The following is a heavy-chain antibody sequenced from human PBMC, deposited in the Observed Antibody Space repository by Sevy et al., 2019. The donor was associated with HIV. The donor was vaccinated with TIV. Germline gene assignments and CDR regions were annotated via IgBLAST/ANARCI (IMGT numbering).Heavy chain of an antibody. Sequence: ASVKVSCKVSGYTLTQLSMHWVRQAPGKGLEWMRGFEPEDGETLHSQNFQGRVTLTEDTSTDTAYMELSSLRSEDTAVYYCASSRDYYDNSGPNFDYWGQGTLVTVSS. CDR3: ASSRDYYDNSGPNFDY. CDR1: GYTLTQLS. V-gene: IGHV1-24*01. D-gene: IGHD3-22*01. J-gene: IGHJ4*02. CDR2: FEPEDGET.